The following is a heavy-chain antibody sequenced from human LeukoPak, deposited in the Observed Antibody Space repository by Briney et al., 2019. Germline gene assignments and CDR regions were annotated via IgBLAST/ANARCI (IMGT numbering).Heavy chain of an antibody. CDR2: ISSGGLTT. J-gene: IGHJ4*02. Sequence: GGSLRLSCAASGYTFNNFAMTWVRKAPGMGLEWVSTISSGGLTTYYADSVKGRFTISRDNSKNTLYLQMNSLRADDTAVYYCAEGFWSGYRHFDYWGQGTLVTVSS. D-gene: IGHD3-3*01. CDR3: AEGFWSGYRHFDY. CDR1: GYTFNNFA. V-gene: IGHV3-23*01.